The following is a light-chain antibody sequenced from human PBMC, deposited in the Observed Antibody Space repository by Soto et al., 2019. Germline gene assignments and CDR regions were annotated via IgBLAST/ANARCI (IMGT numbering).Light chain of an antibody. CDR2: RDT. Sequence: SYELTQPLSVSVALGQTARIACGADSIGSRNVHWYQQKPGQAPVLVIYRDTNRPSGIPERFSGSNSGNTATLTISRAQAGDDADYHCHVWDSTTAQIFGGGTKLTVL. V-gene: IGLV3-9*01. CDR1: SIGSRN. J-gene: IGLJ2*01. CDR3: HVWDSTTAQI.